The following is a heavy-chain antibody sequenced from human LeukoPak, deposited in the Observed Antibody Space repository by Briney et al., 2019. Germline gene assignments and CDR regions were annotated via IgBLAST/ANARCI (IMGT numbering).Heavy chain of an antibody. CDR2: INHSGST. J-gene: IGHJ4*02. V-gene: IGHV4-34*01. CDR1: GGSFSGYY. CDR3: ARRYGGWYGY. Sequence: PSETLSLTCAVYGGSFSGYYWSWIRQPPGKGLEWIGEINHSGSTNYNPSLKSRVTISVDTSKNQFSLKLSPVTAADTAVYYCARRYGGWYGYWGQGTLVTVSS. D-gene: IGHD6-19*01.